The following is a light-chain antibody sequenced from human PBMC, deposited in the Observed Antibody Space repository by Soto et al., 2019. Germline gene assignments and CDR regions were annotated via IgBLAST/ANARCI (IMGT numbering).Light chain of an antibody. CDR2: DAS. J-gene: IGLJ1*01. CDR3: SSYTSSTSLLI. Sequence: QSALTQPASVSASPGQSITISCIGTYSDIGGYKHVSWYQQHPGKAPKLIIYDASSPPSGISNRFSASKSANTASLTISGLQADDEADYYCSSYTSSTSLLIFGAGTKVTVL. V-gene: IGLV2-14*03. CDR1: YSDIGGYKH.